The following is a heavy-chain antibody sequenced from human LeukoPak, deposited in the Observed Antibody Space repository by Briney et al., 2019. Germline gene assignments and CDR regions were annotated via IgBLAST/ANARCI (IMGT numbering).Heavy chain of an antibody. CDR2: MNPNSGNT. V-gene: IGHV1-8*01. CDR1: GYTFTSYD. CDR3: ARDTPYFDWLGFAP. J-gene: IGHJ5*02. Sequence: ASVKVSCKASGYTFTSYDINWVRQATGQGREWMGWMNPNSGNTGYAQKFQGRVTMTRNTSISTAYMELSSLGSEDTAVYYCARDTPYFDWLGFAPWGQGTLVTVSS. D-gene: IGHD3-9*01.